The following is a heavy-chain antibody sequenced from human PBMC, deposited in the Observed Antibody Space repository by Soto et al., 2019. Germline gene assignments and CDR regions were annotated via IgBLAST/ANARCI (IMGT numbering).Heavy chain of an antibody. CDR3: ASSPSSSWSSRFNY. D-gene: IGHD6-13*01. V-gene: IGHV3-23*01. J-gene: IGHJ4*02. CDR2: ISGSGGST. Sequence: EVQLLESGGGLVQPGGSLRLSCAASGFTFSTYAMSWVRQAPGKGLEWVSAISGSGGSTYYADSVKGRFTISRANSKNTMYLQMNSLRAEDTAVYYCASSPSSSWSSRFNYWGQGTLVTVSS. CDR1: GFTFSTYA.